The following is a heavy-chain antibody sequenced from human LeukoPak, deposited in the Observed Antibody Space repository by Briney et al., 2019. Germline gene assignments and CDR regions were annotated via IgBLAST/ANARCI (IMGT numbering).Heavy chain of an antibody. Sequence: GGSLRLSCAASGFTFSDYYMSWIRQAPGKGLEWVSCISNSGSSIYYADSMKGRFTISRDNAKNSLFLQMNSLRAENTAVYYCAELGITMIGGVWGKGTTVTISS. J-gene: IGHJ6*04. CDR2: ISNSGSSI. CDR1: GFTFSDYY. D-gene: IGHD3-10*02. V-gene: IGHV3-11*04. CDR3: AELGITMIGGV.